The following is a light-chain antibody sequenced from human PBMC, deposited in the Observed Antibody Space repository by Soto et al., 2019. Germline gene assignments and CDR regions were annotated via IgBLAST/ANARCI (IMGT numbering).Light chain of an antibody. V-gene: IGKV1-5*01. CDR3: QVYIYF. J-gene: IGKJ2*01. Sequence: DIPMAQSPSTLSASVGDRVTITCRASQNINNWVAWYQQKPGRGPKLLVYDASTLESGVRSRVSCSGSGTDLALAISGLQPEDFSTYSCQVYIYFFGHGTKLEFK. CDR2: DAS. CDR1: QNINNW.